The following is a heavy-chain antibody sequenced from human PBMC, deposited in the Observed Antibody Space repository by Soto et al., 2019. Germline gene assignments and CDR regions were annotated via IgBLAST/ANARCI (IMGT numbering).Heavy chain of an antibody. D-gene: IGHD1-26*01. CDR2: ISSSGSTI. CDR1: GFTFSDYY. CDR3: ARAPVSEVGATRGFDY. J-gene: IGHJ4*02. V-gene: IGHV3-11*01. Sequence: QVPLVESGGGLVKPGGSLRLSCAASGFTFSDYYMSWIRQAPGKGLEWVSYISSSGSTIYYADSVKGRFTISRDNXKXXLYLQMNSLRAEDTAVYYCARAPVSEVGATRGFDYWGQGTLVTVSS.